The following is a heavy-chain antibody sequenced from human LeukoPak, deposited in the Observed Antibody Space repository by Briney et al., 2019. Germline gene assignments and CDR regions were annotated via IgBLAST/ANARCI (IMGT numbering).Heavy chain of an antibody. J-gene: IGHJ4*02. CDR1: GVTFSSYC. Sequence: GGSLRLSCAASGVTFSSYCMNWVRQAPGKGLEWVSSISSSSSYIYYADSVKGRFTISRDNAKNSVYLQMNSLRAEDTAVYYCARGGFNWNDPIDYWGQGTLVTVSS. CDR2: ISSSSSYI. V-gene: IGHV3-21*01. CDR3: ARGGFNWNDPIDY. D-gene: IGHD1-20*01.